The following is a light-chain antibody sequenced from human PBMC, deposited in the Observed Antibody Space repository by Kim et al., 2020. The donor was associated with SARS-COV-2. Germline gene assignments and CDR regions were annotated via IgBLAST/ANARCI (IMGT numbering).Light chain of an antibody. J-gene: IGKJ3*01. CDR1: QSLVYSDGNTY. CDR2: KVS. V-gene: IGKV2-30*01. Sequence: PSSISGRSIQSLVYSDGNTYLNWFHQRPGQSPRRLIYKVSNRDSGVPDRFSGSGSGTVFTLQISRVEAEDVGVYYCMQGTHWPLTFGPGTKVDIK. CDR3: MQGTHWPLT.